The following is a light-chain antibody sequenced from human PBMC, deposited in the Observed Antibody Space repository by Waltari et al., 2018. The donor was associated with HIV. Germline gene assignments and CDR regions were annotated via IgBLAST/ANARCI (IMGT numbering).Light chain of an antibody. CDR2: AAS. Sequence: DIQMTQSPSSLSASVEYRVTITCRASQAISNSLAWYQQKPGKAPNLLLSAASRLETGVPPTFSGRRSGADFTLTINNLQPEDFATYYCQQYYTTPYTFGQGTKLEMK. CDR1: QAISNS. CDR3: QQYYTTPYT. J-gene: IGKJ2*01. V-gene: IGKV1-NL1*01.